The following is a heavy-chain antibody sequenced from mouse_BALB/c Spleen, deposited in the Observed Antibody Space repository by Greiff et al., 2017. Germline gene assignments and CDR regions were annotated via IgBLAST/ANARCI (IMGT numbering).Heavy chain of an antibody. D-gene: IGHD1-1*01. CDR3: AREAPSGLLYYFGF. Sequence: EVHLVESGGGLVKPGGSLKLSCAASGFTFSSYAMSWVRQTPEKRLEWVASISSGGSTSYPDSVKGRFTISRDNARNILYLQMSSLRSEDTAMYYCAREAPSGLLYYFGFWGQSTTLTVSS. CDR2: ISSGGST. J-gene: IGHJ2*01. V-gene: IGHV5-6-5*01. CDR1: GFTFSSYA.